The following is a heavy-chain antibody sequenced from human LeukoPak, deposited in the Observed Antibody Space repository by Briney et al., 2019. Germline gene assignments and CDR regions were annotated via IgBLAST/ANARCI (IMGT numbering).Heavy chain of an antibody. D-gene: IGHD2-8*02. CDR2: INPSGGST. CDR3: ARDYSSVLWFDP. V-gene: IGHV1-46*01. J-gene: IGHJ5*02. CDR1: GYTFTGYY. Sequence: ASVKVSCKASGYTFTGYYMHWVRQAPGQGLEWMGIINPSGGSTSYAQKFQGRVTMTRDMSTSTVYMELSSLRSEDTAVYYCARDYSSVLWFDPWGQGTLVTVSS.